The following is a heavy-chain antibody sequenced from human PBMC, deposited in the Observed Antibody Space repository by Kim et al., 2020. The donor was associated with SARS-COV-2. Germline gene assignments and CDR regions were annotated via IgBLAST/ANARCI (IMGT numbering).Heavy chain of an antibody. D-gene: IGHD2-2*01. CDR3: ARADGVPAAMMGLRYYYGMDV. CDR2: ISSSSYI. CDR1: GFTFSSYS. J-gene: IGHJ6*02. V-gene: IGHV3-21*01. Sequence: GGSLRLSCAASGFTFSSYSMNWVRQAPGKGLEWVSSISSSSYIYYADSVKGRFTISRDNAKNSLYLQMNSLRAEDTAVYYCARADGVPAAMMGLRYYYGMDVWGQGTTVTVSS.